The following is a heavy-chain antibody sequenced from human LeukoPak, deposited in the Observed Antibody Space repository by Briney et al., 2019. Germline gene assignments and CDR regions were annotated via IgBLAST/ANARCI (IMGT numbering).Heavy chain of an antibody. J-gene: IGHJ4*02. CDR3: ARDRRGTGVY. V-gene: IGHV3-48*04. CDR2: ISSSSSTI. CDR1: GFTFSSYS. D-gene: IGHD3-10*01. Sequence: GGSLRLSCAASGFTFSSYSMNWVRQAPGKGLEWVSYISSSSSTIYYADSVKGRFTISRDNAKNSLYLQMNSLRAEDTAVYYCARDRRGTGVYWGQGTLVTVSS.